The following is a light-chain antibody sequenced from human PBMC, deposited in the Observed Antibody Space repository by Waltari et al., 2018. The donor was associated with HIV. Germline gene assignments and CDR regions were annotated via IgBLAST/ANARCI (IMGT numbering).Light chain of an antibody. CDR3: CTYGGSSTHVL. Sequence: QSALAQPASVSGSPGQSITISCTGARSDFVSWYQQYPGKAPKVMLYEVNKRPSGVSSRFSGPKSGNTASLTISGLQAEDEADYYCCTYGGSSTHVLFGGGTKLTVL. V-gene: IGLV2-23*02. J-gene: IGLJ2*01. CDR2: EVN. CDR1: RSDFV.